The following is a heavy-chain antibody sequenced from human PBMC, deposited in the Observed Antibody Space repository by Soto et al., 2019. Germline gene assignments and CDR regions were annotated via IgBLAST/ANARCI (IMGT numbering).Heavy chain of an antibody. CDR3: ATKAGNSSSSVVLFFDY. CDR1: GYTLTELS. Sequence: ASVKVSCKVSGYTLTELSMHWVRQAPGKGLEWMGGFDPEDGETIYAQKFQGRVTMTEDTSTDTAYMELSSLRSEDTAVYYCATKAGNSSSSVVLFFDYSSQGTLVTVSS. V-gene: IGHV1-24*01. J-gene: IGHJ4*02. CDR2: FDPEDGET. D-gene: IGHD6-6*01.